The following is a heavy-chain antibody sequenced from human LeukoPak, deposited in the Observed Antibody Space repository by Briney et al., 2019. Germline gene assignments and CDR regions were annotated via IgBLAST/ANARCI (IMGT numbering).Heavy chain of an antibody. CDR3: AMDSGYDLTDYYYYYYMDV. J-gene: IGHJ6*03. D-gene: IGHD5-12*01. CDR1: GFTFSSYG. V-gene: IGHV3-23*01. Sequence: GGSLRLSCAASGFTFSSYGMSWVRQAPGKGLEWVSAISGSGGSTYYADSVKGRFTISRDNSKNTLYLQMNSLRAEDTAVYYCAMDSGYDLTDYYYYYYMDVWGKGTTVTVSS. CDR2: ISGSGGST.